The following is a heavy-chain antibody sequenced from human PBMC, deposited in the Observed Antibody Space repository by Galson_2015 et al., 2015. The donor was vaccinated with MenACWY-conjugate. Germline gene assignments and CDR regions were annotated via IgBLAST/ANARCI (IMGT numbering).Heavy chain of an antibody. CDR3: TRADHRYCISTNCPFDH. D-gene: IGHD2-15*01. J-gene: IGHJ4*02. V-gene: IGHV3-49*01. CDR2: IQSKHYGANK. Sequence: ALRLSCATSGFAFGGYLMGWFRQAPGKGLEWVGYIQSKHYGANKQYNESGKDRLSISRDDSRSIAYLEMNSLKTEETDLYYCTRADHRYCISTNCPFDHWGQGTLVTVSS. CDR1: GFAFGGYL.